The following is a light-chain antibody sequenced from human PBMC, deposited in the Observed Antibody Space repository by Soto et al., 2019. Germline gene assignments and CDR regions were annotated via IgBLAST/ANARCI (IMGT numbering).Light chain of an antibody. CDR3: SSYTPRNTRGGV. J-gene: IGLJ2*01. CDR2: DVT. Sequence: QSVLTQPASVSGSPGQSITISCTGTSSDIGAYNFVSWYQLHPDTAPKLMIYDVTNRPSWVSDRFSGSKSGTTASLTISGLQAEDEADYYCSSYTPRNTRGGVFGGGTKLTV. V-gene: IGLV2-14*01. CDR1: SSDIGAYNF.